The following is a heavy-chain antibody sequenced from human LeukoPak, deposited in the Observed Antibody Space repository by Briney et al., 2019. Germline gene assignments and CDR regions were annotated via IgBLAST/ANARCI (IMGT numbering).Heavy chain of an antibody. Sequence: GGSLRLSCAASGFIFSSYSMNWVRQAPGKGLEWVSYISSSGSTIYYADSVKGRFTISRDNAKNSLYLQMNSLRAEDTAVYYCAELGITMIGGVWGKGTTVTISS. CDR3: AELGITMIGGV. CDR1: GFIFSSYS. V-gene: IGHV3-48*03. J-gene: IGHJ6*04. D-gene: IGHD3-10*02. CDR2: ISSSGSTI.